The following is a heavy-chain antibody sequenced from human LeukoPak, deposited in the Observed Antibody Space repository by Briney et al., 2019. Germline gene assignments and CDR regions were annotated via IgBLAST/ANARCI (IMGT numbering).Heavy chain of an antibody. CDR1: GYTFTGYY. CDR3: ARAGIGVGSIDY. Sequence: ASVKVSCKASGYTFTGYYMHWVRQAPGQGLEWMGWINPNSGGTNYAQKFQGRVTITADKSTSTAYMELSSLRSEDTAVYYCARAGIGVGSIDYWGQGTLVTVSS. V-gene: IGHV1-2*02. CDR2: INPNSGGT. D-gene: IGHD3-3*01. J-gene: IGHJ4*02.